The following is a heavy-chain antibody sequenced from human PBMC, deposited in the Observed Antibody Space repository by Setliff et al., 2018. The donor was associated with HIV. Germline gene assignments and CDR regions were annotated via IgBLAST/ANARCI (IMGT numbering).Heavy chain of an antibody. J-gene: IGHJ6*03. D-gene: IGHD4-17*01. Sequence: GGSLRLSCAASGFTFSSYAMHWVRQAPGKGLEYVSAISSNGGSTYYADSVKGRFTISRDNSKNTLYLQMSSLRAEDTAVYYCVKARVDGDYYYYYYMDVWGKGTTVTVSS. CDR3: VKARVDGDYYYYYYMDV. CDR1: GFTFSSYA. CDR2: ISSNGGST. V-gene: IGHV3-64D*09.